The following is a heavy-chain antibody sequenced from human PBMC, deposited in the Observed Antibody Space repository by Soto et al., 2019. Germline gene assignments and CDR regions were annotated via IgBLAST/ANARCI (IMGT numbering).Heavy chain of an antibody. V-gene: IGHV1-2*02. CDR3: AGGGGVGVAGSAAFDM. J-gene: IGHJ3*02. CDR2: INPATGAA. Sequence: QLHLVQSGAVVKKPGASVTVSCSASGYPVTAYYMHWVRQAPGRGLEWMGGINPATGAAKYTQTFQGRVTMARDPSTGTGFMELGGPTSGDTAVFYWAGGGGVGVAGSAAFDMWGQGTLVTVSS. D-gene: IGHD3-3*01. CDR1: GYPVTAYY.